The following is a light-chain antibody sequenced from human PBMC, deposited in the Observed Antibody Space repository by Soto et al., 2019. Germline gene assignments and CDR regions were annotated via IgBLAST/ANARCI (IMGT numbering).Light chain of an antibody. CDR3: SSYAGSNTFV. Sequence: QSALAQPPSASGSPGQSITMSCTGTNSDVGAYDYVSWYQQEPGKAPRLLIYQVFKRPSGVSDRFSGSKSGNTASLTVSGLQADDEAHYYCSSYAGSNTFVFGAGTQLTVL. CDR2: QVF. V-gene: IGLV2-8*01. J-gene: IGLJ2*01. CDR1: NSDVGAYDY.